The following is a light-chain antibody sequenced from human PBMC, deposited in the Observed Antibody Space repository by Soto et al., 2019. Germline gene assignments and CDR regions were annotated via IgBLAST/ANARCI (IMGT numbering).Light chain of an antibody. V-gene: IGKV2-28*01. CDR3: MQALQTPLFT. CDR1: QSLLHSNGYNY. J-gene: IGKJ3*01. Sequence: DIVMTQSPLSLPVTPGEPASISCRSSQSLLHSNGYNYLDWYLQKLGQSPQLLIYLGSNRASGAPDRFSGSGSGTDFTLKISRVEAEDVGVYYCMQALQTPLFTFGPGTKVDIK. CDR2: LGS.